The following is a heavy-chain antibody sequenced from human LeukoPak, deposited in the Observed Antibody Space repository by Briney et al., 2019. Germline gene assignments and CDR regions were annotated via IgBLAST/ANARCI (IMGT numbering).Heavy chain of an antibody. CDR1: GYTFTSYG. J-gene: IGHJ6*03. Sequence: ASVKVSCKASGYTFTSYGISWVRQAPGQGLEWMGWISAYNGNTNYAQKLQGRVTMTTDTSTSTAYMELRSLRSDDTAVYYCASKYCTNGVCYIGGPSNYYYYMDVWGKGTTVTVSS. V-gene: IGHV1-18*01. CDR2: ISAYNGNT. D-gene: IGHD2-8*01. CDR3: ASKYCTNGVCYIGGPSNYYYYMDV.